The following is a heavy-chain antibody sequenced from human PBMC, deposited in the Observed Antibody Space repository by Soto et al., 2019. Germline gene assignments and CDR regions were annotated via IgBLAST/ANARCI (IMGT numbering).Heavy chain of an antibody. CDR1: GFTFSSYG. J-gene: IGHJ6*02. CDR2: ISYDGSNK. V-gene: IGHV3-30*18. Sequence: GGSLRLSCAASGFTFSSYGMHWVRQAPGKGLEWVAVISYDGSNKYYADSVKGRFTISRDNSKNTLYLQMNSLRAEDTAVYYCAKVVSGGGYDYYYYGMDVWGQGTTVTVSS. CDR3: AKVVSGGGYDYYYYGMDV. D-gene: IGHD5-12*01.